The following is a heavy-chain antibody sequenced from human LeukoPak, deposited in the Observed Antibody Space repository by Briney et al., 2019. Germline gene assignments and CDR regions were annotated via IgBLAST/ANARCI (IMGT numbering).Heavy chain of an antibody. Sequence: GRSLRLSCAASGFTFSSYVMHWVRQAPGKGLEWVAIISYDGSNEYYADSVKGRFTISRDNSKNTLYLQMNSLRGEDTAVYYCARYTTAGYSDWYGPSFDYWGQGTLVTVSS. J-gene: IGHJ4*02. CDR1: GFTFSSYV. CDR3: ARYTTAGYSDWYGPSFDY. CDR2: ISYDGSNE. D-gene: IGHD6-13*01. V-gene: IGHV3-30*04.